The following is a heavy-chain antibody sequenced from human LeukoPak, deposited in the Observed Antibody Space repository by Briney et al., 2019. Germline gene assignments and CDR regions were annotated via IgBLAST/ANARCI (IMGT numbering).Heavy chain of an antibody. Sequence: ASVKVSCKASGYTFTSYGISWVRQAPGQGLEGMGWISAYNGNTNYAQKLQGRVTMTTDTSTSTAYMELRSLRSDDTAVYYCARDSSSWYVIGWFDPWGQGTLVTVSS. V-gene: IGHV1-18*01. CDR2: ISAYNGNT. D-gene: IGHD6-13*01. J-gene: IGHJ5*02. CDR1: GYTFTSYG. CDR3: ARDSSSWYVIGWFDP.